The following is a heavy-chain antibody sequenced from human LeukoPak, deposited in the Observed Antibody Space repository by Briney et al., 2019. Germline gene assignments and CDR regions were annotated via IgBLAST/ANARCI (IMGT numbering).Heavy chain of an antibody. D-gene: IGHD1-26*01. CDR1: GFTFSDYY. J-gene: IGHJ3*02. Sequence: GGSLRLSCAASGFTFSDYYMTWIRQAPGKGLEWVSYITSSGTIYNADSVKGRFTISRDNAKNSLYLQMNSLRAEDTAVYYCAGSGSYFLDAFDIWGQGTMVTVSS. V-gene: IGHV3-11*04. CDR2: ITSSGTI. CDR3: AGSGSYFLDAFDI.